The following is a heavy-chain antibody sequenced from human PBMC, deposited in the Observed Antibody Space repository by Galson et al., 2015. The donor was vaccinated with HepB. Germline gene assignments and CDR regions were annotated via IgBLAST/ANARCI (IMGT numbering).Heavy chain of an antibody. CDR2: ISSNGNTI. J-gene: IGHJ2*01. CDR1: GFTFSRYT. Sequence: SLRLSCAASGFTFSRYTMNWVRQAPGKGLESVSYISSNGNTIYDADTVKGRFLISRDNAQNSLYLQMNSLRDEDTAVYYCARVHFGLGSISGYWYFDLGGRGTLVTVSS. CDR3: ARVHFGLGSISGYWYFDL. D-gene: IGHD3-10*01. V-gene: IGHV3-48*02.